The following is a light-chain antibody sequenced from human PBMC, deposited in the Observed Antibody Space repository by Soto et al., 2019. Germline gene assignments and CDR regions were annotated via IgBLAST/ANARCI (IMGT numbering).Light chain of an antibody. CDR3: QQYGSSPYT. J-gene: IGKJ2*01. CDR1: QSVSSTY. CDR2: GAS. V-gene: IGKV3-20*01. Sequence: EIVLTQSPGTLSLSPGERATLSCRASQSVSSTYLAWYQQKPGQAPRLLIYGASIRAPGVPDRFSGSGSGTDFTLTISRLAPEDFAVYYCQQYGSSPYTFGQGTKLEIK.